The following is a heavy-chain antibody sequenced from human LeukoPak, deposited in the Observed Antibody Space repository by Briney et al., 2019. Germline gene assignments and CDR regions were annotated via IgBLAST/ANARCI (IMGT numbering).Heavy chain of an antibody. J-gene: IGHJ3*02. CDR3: ARSSSDAFDI. CDR2: INAGNGNT. D-gene: IGHD6-6*01. CDR1: GYTFTTYA. V-gene: IGHV1-3*01. Sequence: GASVKVSCKASGYTFTTYAIHWVRQAPGQRLEWMGWINAGNGNTKYSQKLQGRVTITRDTSASTAYMQLSSLRSEDTAVYYCARSSSDAFDIWGQGTVVTVSS.